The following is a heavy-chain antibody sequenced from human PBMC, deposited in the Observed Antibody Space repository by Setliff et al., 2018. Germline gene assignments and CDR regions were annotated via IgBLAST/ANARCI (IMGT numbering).Heavy chain of an antibody. V-gene: IGHV4-31*03. CDR1: GDSLSGDNYF. Sequence: KPSETLSLTCTVSGDSLSGDNYFWSWIRHLPGKGLQWLGHIYYTGKTYYNPSLESRLEMSVDTSKREFALRLSSVTAADTAVYYCATRKSSGRLYYMDVWGKGTTVTVSS. D-gene: IGHD1-26*01. CDR3: ATRKSSGRLYYMDV. J-gene: IGHJ6*03. CDR2: IYYTGKT.